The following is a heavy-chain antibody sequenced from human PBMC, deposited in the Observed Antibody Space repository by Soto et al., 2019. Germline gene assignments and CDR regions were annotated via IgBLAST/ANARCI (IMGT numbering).Heavy chain of an antibody. Sequence: SETLSLTCTVSGGSISSSSYYWGWIPHPPGKGMEWIGSIYYSGSTYYNQSLKSRVTISVDTSKNQFSMKLSYVTAAGTAVYYCARQEAYAYESSGYFDYWGQGTLVTVS. D-gene: IGHD3-22*01. J-gene: IGHJ4*02. CDR2: IYYSGST. CDR1: GGSISSSSYY. CDR3: ARQEAYAYESSGYFDY. V-gene: IGHV4-39*01.